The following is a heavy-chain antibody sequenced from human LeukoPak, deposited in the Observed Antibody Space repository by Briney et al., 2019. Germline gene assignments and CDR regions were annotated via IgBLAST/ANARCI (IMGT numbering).Heavy chain of an antibody. CDR2: IYSGGST. CDR3: AKVRANRFASFDY. CDR1: GFTVSSNY. D-gene: IGHD1/OR15-1a*01. Sequence: GGSLRLSCAASGFTVSSNYMSWVRQAPGEGLEWVSVIYSGGSTYYADSVKGRFTISRDNSKITLYLQMNSLRAEDTAVYYCAKVRANRFASFDYWGQGTLVTVSS. V-gene: IGHV3-53*01. J-gene: IGHJ4*02.